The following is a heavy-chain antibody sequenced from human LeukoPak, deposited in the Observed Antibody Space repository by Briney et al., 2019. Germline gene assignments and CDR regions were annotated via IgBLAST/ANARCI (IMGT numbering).Heavy chain of an antibody. CDR3: ARGGGGYYGSGSYLIDH. CDR2: ISVYNGNT. V-gene: IGHV1-18*01. Sequence: ASVKVSCKASGYGFRNYGISWVRQAPGQGLEYMGWISVYNGNTNYAQRLQGRVTMTADTSTSTVYMELRSLRSDDTAVYYCARGGGGYYGSGSYLIDHWGQGTLVTVSS. D-gene: IGHD3-10*01. CDR1: GYGFRNYG. J-gene: IGHJ4*02.